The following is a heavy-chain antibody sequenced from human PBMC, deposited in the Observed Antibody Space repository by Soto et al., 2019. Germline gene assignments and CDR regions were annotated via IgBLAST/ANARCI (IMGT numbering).Heavy chain of an antibody. CDR3: VCIFSGGYSYGFYSYGMDV. Sequence: SETLSLTCTVSGGSISSSSYYWGWIRQPPGKGLEWIGSIFYSGSTYYNPSLKSRVTISVDTSKNQFSLKLSSVTAADTAVYYCVCIFSGGYSYGFYSYGMDVWAQGTTVTGSS. V-gene: IGHV4-39*01. CDR2: IFYSGST. D-gene: IGHD5-18*01. CDR1: GGSISSSSYY. J-gene: IGHJ6*02.